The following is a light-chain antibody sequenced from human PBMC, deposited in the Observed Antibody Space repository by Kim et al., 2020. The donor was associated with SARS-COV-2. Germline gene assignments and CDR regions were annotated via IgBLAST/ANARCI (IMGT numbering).Light chain of an antibody. Sequence: ASVGDRVTLTCRASQIISSYLNWYQQRPGKAPKLQIYAASILESGVPSRFSGSGSGTDFTLTISSLQPEDFATYYCQQSYSTPQTLGQGTKVDIK. CDR3: QQSYSTPQT. V-gene: IGKV1-39*01. CDR1: QIISSY. CDR2: AAS. J-gene: IGKJ1*01.